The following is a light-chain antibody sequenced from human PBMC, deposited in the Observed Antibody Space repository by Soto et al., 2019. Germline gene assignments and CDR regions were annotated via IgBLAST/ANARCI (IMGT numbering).Light chain of an antibody. CDR2: GAF. V-gene: IGKV3-15*01. Sequence: EIVMTQSPVPLSVSPGERSTLSCRASQSVSSNLAWYQQKPGQAPSLLIYGAFTRATGIPARFSGTGSGTEFTLTISSLQSEDFALYYCQEYNDWPLTFGQGTKVDNK. CDR1: QSVSSN. CDR3: QEYNDWPLT. J-gene: IGKJ1*01.